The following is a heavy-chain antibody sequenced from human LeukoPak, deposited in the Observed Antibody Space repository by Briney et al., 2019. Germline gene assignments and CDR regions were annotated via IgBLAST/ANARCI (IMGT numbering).Heavy chain of an antibody. CDR2: IIAIFGTA. CDR1: GGTFSSYA. V-gene: IGHV1-69*01. J-gene: IGHJ4*02. D-gene: IGHD2-15*01. Sequence: ASVKVSCKASGGTFSSYAISWVRQAPGQGPEWMGGIIAIFGTAKYAQKFQGRVTITADESTSTAYMELSSLRSEDTAVYYCARYGGYCSGGSCPYYFDYWGQGTLVTVSS. CDR3: ARYGGYCSGGSCPYYFDY.